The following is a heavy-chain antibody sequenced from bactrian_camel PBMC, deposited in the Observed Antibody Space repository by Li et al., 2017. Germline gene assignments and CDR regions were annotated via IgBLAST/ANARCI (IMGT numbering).Heavy chain of an antibody. Sequence: VQLVESGGGSVQAGGSLRLSCSYSTFTYSSRYMGWFRQAPGEEREGVAVIDGAGTTAYTQSVKDRFTISQVNNTLYLQMNGLKPEDSAMYYCAARYGWSGGCHSWSQTAMNYWGKGTQVTVS. D-gene: IGHD3*01. CDR1: TFTYSSRY. V-gene: IGHV3S10*01. J-gene: IGHJ7*01. CDR2: IDGAGTT.